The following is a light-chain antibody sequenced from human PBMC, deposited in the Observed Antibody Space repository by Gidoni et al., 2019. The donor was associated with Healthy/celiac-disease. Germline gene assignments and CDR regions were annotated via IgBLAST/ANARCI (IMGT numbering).Light chain of an antibody. CDR2: AAS. CDR1: QGISSY. V-gene: IGKV1-9*01. CDR3: QQLNSYPLT. Sequence: IQLTQSPSSLSASVGDRVTITCRDSQGISSYLAWYQKKPGKAPKLLIYAASTLQSGVPSRFSGSGSGTDFTLTISSLQPEDFATYCCQQLNSYPLTFGGGTKVEIK. J-gene: IGKJ4*01.